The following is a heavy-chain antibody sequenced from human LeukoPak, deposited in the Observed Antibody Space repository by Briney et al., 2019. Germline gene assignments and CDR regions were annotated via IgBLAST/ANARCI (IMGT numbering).Heavy chain of an antibody. V-gene: IGHV3-9*03. J-gene: IGHJ4*02. Sequence: GRSLRLSXAASGFTFDDYAMHWVRQSPGKGLEWVSGISWNSGSICYADSVKGRFTISRDNAKNSLFLQMNSLRAEDMALYYCAKDAKGGSYFYYFDYWGQGTLVTVSS. CDR3: AKDAKGGSYFYYFDY. CDR2: ISWNSGSI. D-gene: IGHD1-26*01. CDR1: GFTFDDYA.